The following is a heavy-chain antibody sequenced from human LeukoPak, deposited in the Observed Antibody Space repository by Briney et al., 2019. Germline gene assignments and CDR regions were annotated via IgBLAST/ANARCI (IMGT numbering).Heavy chain of an antibody. CDR1: GGSISSSSYY. Sequence: SETLSLTCTVSGGSISSSSYYWGWIRQPPGKGLEWIGTIYYSGSTYYSPSLKSRVTISVDTSKNQFSLRLSSATAADTAVYYCARSSGSDEGLFDYWGQGTLVTVSS. D-gene: IGHD1-26*01. V-gene: IGHV4-39*01. CDR2: IYYSGST. CDR3: ARSSGSDEGLFDY. J-gene: IGHJ4*02.